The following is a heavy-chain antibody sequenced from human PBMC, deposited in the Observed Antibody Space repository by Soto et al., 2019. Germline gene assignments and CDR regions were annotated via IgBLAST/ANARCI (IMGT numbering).Heavy chain of an antibody. CDR2: FYYSGRT. V-gene: IGHV4-59*01. D-gene: IGHD1-26*01. Sequence: QVQLPESGPGRVKPLETVSLTCTVSGGSLIADYWSWIRQPPGKGLAWIGYFYYSGRTNYNPSLKSRVTISVDRSKNQFSLKLSSVTAADTAVYYGARGNDGKSSTFDICGHGTMVSVSS. J-gene: IGHJ3*02. CDR3: ARGNDGKSSTFDI. CDR1: GGSLIADY.